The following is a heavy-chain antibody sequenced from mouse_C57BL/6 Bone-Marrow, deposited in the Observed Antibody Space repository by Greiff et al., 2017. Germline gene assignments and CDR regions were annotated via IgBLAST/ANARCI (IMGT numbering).Heavy chain of an antibody. D-gene: IGHD2-3*01. V-gene: IGHV1-15*01. J-gene: IGHJ3*01. CDR2: IDPETGGT. CDR3: TRWGDGYPWFAY. Sequence: VQLQESGAELVRPGASVTLSCKASGYTFTDYEMHWVKQTPVHGLEWIGAIDPETGGTAYNQKFKGKAILTADKSSSTAYMELRSLTSEDSAVXYCTRWGDGYPWFAYWGQGTLVTVSA. CDR1: GYTFTDYE.